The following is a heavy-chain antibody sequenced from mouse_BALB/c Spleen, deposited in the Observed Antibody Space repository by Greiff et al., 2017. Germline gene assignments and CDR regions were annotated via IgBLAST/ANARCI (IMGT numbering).Heavy chain of an antibody. CDR1: GYTFTSYY. CDR2: INPSNGGT. V-gene: IGHV1S81*02. D-gene: IGHD1-1*01. CDR3: TRSDYYGGGFAY. J-gene: IGHJ3*01. Sequence: QVQLKESGAELVKPGASVKLSCKASGYTFTSYYMYWVKQRPGQGLEWIGEINPSNGGTNFNEKFKSKATLTVDKSSSTAYMQLSSLTSEDSAVYYCTRSDYYGGGFAYWGQGTLVTVSA.